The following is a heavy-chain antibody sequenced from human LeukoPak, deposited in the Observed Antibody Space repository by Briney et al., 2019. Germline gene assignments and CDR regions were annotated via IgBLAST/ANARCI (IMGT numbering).Heavy chain of an antibody. Sequence: GGSLRLSCTASGFTFSNFWMGWVRRAPGKGLEWVSFIHRDDKTYYADSVKGRFTMSRDSSKNTLYLQMNSLGADDTTVYYCAREVISTPSYFDYWGQGILVTVSS. D-gene: IGHD2-2*01. CDR1: GFTFSNFW. V-gene: IGHV3-53*01. CDR3: AREVISTPSYFDY. J-gene: IGHJ4*02. CDR2: IHRDDKT.